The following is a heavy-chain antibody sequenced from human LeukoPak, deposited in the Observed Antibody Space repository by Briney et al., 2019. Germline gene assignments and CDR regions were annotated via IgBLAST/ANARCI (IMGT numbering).Heavy chain of an antibody. Sequence: SENLSLTCTVSRYDINSVYYWGWIRQPPGKGLEWIGSIYHSGSTYYNASLKSRVTISMDTSRNKFSLNLNSVTAADTAVYYCARAGGYYGSGSFLDYWGQGLLVTVSS. V-gene: IGHV4-38-2*02. J-gene: IGHJ4*02. CDR2: IYHSGST. D-gene: IGHD3-10*01. CDR1: RYDINSVYY. CDR3: ARAGGYYGSGSFLDY.